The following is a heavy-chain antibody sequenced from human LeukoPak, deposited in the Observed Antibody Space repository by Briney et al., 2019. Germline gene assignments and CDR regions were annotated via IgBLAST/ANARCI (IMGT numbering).Heavy chain of an antibody. V-gene: IGHV3-30-3*01. CDR3: ARVQYCTDGVCHWGDYFEY. CDR2: ISYDGVTG. Sequence: HPGGSLRLSCEASGFTFSNFAMHWVRQAPGKGLEWVAVISYDGVTGYYADSVKGRFTISKDNPKSTLYLQMNSLTAEDTAVYYCARVQYCTDGVCHWGDYFEYWGQGTPVTVSS. J-gene: IGHJ4*02. D-gene: IGHD2-8*01. CDR1: GFTFSNFA.